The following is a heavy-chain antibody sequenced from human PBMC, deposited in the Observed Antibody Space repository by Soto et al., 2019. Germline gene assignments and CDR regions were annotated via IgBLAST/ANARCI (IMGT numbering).Heavy chain of an antibody. D-gene: IGHD3-10*02. CDR1: NSSLGAFH. CDR3: ARSPLSYDYVRQTWREVGDSFDV. V-gene: IGHV4-34*12. Sequence: SETLSLTCAIYNSSLGAFHWTWIRQPPGKGLEWIGELIHGGSTNYNPSLKSRVTFSLDTSKSQFSLHVMSVTAADTAVYYCARSPLSYDYVRQTWREVGDSFDVWGRGASVTVSS. J-gene: IGHJ3*01. CDR2: LIHGGST.